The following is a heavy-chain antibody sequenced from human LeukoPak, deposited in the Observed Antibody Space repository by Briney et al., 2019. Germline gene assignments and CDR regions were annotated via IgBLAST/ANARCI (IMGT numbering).Heavy chain of an antibody. Sequence: GGPERLSCAAWGYTYRKSCEIWLREAPGEGVEGVSRIKSKTDGGTTDYAAPGKGRFTISRDDSKDTLYLQMNSLKTEDTAVYYCTTEGDGYNGYYFDYWGQGTLVTVSS. CDR2: IKSKTDGGTT. V-gene: IGHV3-15*01. J-gene: IGHJ4*02. CDR1: GYTYRKSC. D-gene: IGHD5-24*01. CDR3: TTEGDGYNGYYFDY.